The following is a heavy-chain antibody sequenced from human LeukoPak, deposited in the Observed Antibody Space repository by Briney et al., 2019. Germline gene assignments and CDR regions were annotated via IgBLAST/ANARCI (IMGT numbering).Heavy chain of an antibody. J-gene: IGHJ4*02. CDR2: IIASSGST. Sequence: GGSLRLSCAASGFSFNNYAMGWVRRAPGKGLEWVSIIIASSGSTFYADSVKGRFTISRDNSKNTLYLQMNSLRVEDTAVYYCVKGGYDFVEVAYFDFWGQGTLVTVSS. D-gene: IGHD5-12*01. CDR3: VKGGYDFVEVAYFDF. V-gene: IGHV3-23*01. CDR1: GFSFNNYA.